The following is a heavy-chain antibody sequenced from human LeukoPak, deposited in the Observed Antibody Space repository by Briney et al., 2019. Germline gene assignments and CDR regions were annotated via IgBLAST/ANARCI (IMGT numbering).Heavy chain of an antibody. Sequence: ASVKVSCKASGYTFTGYYMHWVRQAPGQGLEWMGWINPNSGGTNYAQNFQGRVTMTRDTSISTAYMELSRLRSDDTAVYYCARSYDYSNYVWFDPWGQGTLVTVSS. V-gene: IGHV1-2*02. D-gene: IGHD4-11*01. CDR2: INPNSGGT. CDR3: ARSYDYSNYVWFDP. J-gene: IGHJ5*02. CDR1: GYTFTGYY.